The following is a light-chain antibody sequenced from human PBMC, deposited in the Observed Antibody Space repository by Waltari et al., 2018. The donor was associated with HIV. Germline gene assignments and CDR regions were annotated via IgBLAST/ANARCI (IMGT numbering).Light chain of an antibody. CDR1: QAVANK. CDR3: QQRSSFPLT. V-gene: IGKV1-39*01. J-gene: IGKJ3*01. Sequence: DIQMTQSPSCLSASVGDRVSITCRASQAVANKVIWFQQKPGKAPKVLIYDASRLPKGVASRFIGSGSGTDFTLTINGVQPDDFASYFCQQRSSFPLTFGPGTKVDVK. CDR2: DAS.